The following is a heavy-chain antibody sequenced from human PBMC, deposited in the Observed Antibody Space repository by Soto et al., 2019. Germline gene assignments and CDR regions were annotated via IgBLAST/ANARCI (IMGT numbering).Heavy chain of an antibody. Sequence: QVQLQESGPGLVKPSETLSITCAVSGASIKSYHWSWIRQPAGKGLEWVGRVRHTGDTNYNPSLKSRVTMTMDTSRNEISLKMTSVTAADTAVYFCAKDVSSRRWFDPWGQGVLVIVSS. CDR1: GASIKSYH. CDR2: VRHTGDT. CDR3: AKDVSSRRWFDP. V-gene: IGHV4-4*07. J-gene: IGHJ5*02.